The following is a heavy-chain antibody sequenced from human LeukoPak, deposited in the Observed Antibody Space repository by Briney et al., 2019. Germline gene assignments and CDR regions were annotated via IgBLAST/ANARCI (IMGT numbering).Heavy chain of an antibody. CDR2: VIPILGIA. Sequence: SVKVSCKASGGTFSSYAISWVRQAPGQGLEWMGRVIPILGIANYAQKFQGRVTITADKSTSTAYMELSSLRSEDTAVYYCAREVVGASQEGYCYYGMDVWGQGTTVTVSS. CDR1: GGTFSSYA. CDR3: AREVVGASQEGYCYYGMDV. J-gene: IGHJ6*02. D-gene: IGHD1-26*01. V-gene: IGHV1-69*04.